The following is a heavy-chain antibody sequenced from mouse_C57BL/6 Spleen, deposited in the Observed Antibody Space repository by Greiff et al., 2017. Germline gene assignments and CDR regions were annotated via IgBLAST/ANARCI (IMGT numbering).Heavy chain of an antibody. V-gene: IGHV1-42*01. CDR1: GYSFTGYY. CDR2: INPSTGGT. D-gene: IGHD2-1*01. CDR3: AYGNAWFAY. Sequence: VHVKQPGPELVKPGASVKISCKASGYSFTGYYMNWVKQSPEKSLEWIGEINPSTGGTTYNQKFKAKATLTVDKSSSTAYMQLKSLTSEDSAVYYCAYGNAWFAYWGQGTLVTVSA. J-gene: IGHJ3*01.